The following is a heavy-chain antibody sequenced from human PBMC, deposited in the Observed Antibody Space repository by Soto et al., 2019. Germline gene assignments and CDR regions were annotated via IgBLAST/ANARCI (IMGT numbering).Heavy chain of an antibody. Sequence: GGSLRLSCAASGFTFSSYAMSWVRQAPGKGLEWVAVISDSGGSTYYADSVKGRFIISRDNSKNTIYLQMNSLRAEDTAKYYCAKIDPYFFDFWGQGALVTSPQ. J-gene: IGHJ4*02. V-gene: IGHV3-23*01. CDR2: ISDSGGST. D-gene: IGHD3-10*01. CDR1: GFTFSSYA. CDR3: AKIDPYFFDF.